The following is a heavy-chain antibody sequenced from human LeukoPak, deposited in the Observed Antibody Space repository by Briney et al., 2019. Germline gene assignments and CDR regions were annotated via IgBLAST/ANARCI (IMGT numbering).Heavy chain of an antibody. CDR1: GFTFRSYE. CDR3: ARGHSSSYDYYFDY. J-gene: IGHJ4*02. Sequence: GGSLRLSCAASGFTFRSYEMNWVRQAPGKGLEWVSSISSSSSYIYYADSVKGRFTISRDNAKNSLYLQMNSLRAEDTAVYYCARGHSSSYDYYFDYWGQGTLVTVSS. V-gene: IGHV3-21*01. D-gene: IGHD6-13*01. CDR2: ISSSSSYI.